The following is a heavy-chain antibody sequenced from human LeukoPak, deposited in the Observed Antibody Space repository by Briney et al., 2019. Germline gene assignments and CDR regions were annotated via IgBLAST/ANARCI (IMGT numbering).Heavy chain of an antibody. J-gene: IGHJ6*03. Sequence: SETPSLTCSVSGDSISDYYWSWIRRPPGKGLEWIGYIYYSGSTNYNSSPKSRVTISLDTSKNHFSLTLTSVTTADTAVYYCARVPRVRGVIHYYMDVWGKGTTVTVSS. CDR1: GDSISDYY. CDR2: IYYSGST. D-gene: IGHD3-10*01. CDR3: ARVPRVRGVIHYYMDV. V-gene: IGHV4-59*01.